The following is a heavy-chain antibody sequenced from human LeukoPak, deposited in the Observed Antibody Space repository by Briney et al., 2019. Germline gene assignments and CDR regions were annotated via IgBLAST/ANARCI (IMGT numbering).Heavy chain of an antibody. J-gene: IGHJ4*02. CDR3: ARDPGGSADY. CDR2: IYYSRST. D-gene: IGHD2-15*01. V-gene: IGHV4-59*01. Sequence: SETLSLTCTVSGDSIRSFYWSWIRQPPGKGLEWIGHIYYSRSTNYNPSLKSRVTISVDMSKNQFSLKMTSVNAADTAVHYCARDPGGSADYWGQGTLVTVSS. CDR1: GDSIRSFY.